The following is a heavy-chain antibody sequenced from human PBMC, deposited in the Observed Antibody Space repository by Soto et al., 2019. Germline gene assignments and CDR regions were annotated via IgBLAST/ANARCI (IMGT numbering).Heavy chain of an antibody. Sequence: EVQLLESGGGLIQPGGSLRLSCAASGLTFSSYAMSWVRQAPGKGLEWVSAISGSGGSTYYADSVKGRFTLSRDNTKNALDLQLHSLRAEDTAVYYCAKDKLYIRGVIHNWFDPWGQGTLVTVSS. CDR2: ISGSGGST. CDR3: AKDKLYIRGVIHNWFDP. D-gene: IGHD3-10*02. J-gene: IGHJ5*02. V-gene: IGHV3-23*01. CDR1: GLTFSSYA.